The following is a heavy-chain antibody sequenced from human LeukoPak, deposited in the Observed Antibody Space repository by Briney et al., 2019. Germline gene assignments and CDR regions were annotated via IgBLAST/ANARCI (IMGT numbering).Heavy chain of an antibody. CDR3: ARGTMMVGP. D-gene: IGHD3-22*01. V-gene: IGHV4-59*01. J-gene: IGHJ5*02. Sequence: SETLSLTCTVSRGSISNYYWGWIRRPPGKGLEWIGFFSYSGSTNYNPSLKSRVTISVDTSKNQFSLKLTSVTAADTAVYYCARGTMMVGPWGQGTLVTVCS. CDR1: RGSISNYY. CDR2: FSYSGST.